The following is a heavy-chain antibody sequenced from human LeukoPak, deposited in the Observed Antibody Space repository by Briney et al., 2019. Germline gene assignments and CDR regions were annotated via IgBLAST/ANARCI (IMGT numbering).Heavy chain of an antibody. J-gene: IGHJ4*02. D-gene: IGHD6-13*01. Sequence: PGGSLRLSCAASGFTVSSNYMSWVRQAPGKGLEWVSVIYSGGSTYYADSVKGRFTISRDNSKNTLYLQMNSLRAEDTAAYYCARRLYSSSWSSFDYWGQGTLVTVSS. CDR1: GFTVSSNY. V-gene: IGHV3-53*01. CDR3: ARRLYSSSWSSFDY. CDR2: IYSGGST.